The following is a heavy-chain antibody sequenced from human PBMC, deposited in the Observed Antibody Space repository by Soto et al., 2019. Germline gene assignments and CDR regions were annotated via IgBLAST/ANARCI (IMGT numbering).Heavy chain of an antibody. V-gene: IGHV3-7*01. D-gene: IGHD2-2*02. CDR3: VRGCNSYAA. CDR2: IRPDESEK. Sequence: EVKLVESGGGLVQPGGSLRLSCAASGFTFSDYGMTWVRQAPRKGLEWVARIRPDESEKKYADSVKGRFSISRDNAKNSRDLQMARLKCEETAVYHCVRGCNSYAAWGQGTLVTVSS. J-gene: IGHJ5*02. CDR1: GFTFSDYG.